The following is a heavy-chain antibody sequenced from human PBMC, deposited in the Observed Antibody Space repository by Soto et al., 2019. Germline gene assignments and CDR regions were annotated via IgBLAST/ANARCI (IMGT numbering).Heavy chain of an antibody. J-gene: IGHJ4*02. D-gene: IGHD3-22*01. CDR3: AFPDDSSGFDY. CDR2: ISGSGGST. V-gene: IGHV3-23*01. Sequence: PSGSLRLSCAASGFTFSSYAMNWVRQAPGKGLEWVSSISGSGGSTYYADSLRGRFTISRDNSKNTLYLQMNSLRAEDTAVYYCAFPDDSSGFDYWGQGTLVTVSS. CDR1: GFTFSSYA.